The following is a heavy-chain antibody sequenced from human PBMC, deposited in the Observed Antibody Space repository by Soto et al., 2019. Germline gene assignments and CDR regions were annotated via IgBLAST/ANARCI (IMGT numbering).Heavy chain of an antibody. CDR2: IIPIFGTA. Sequence: GASVKVSCQASGGTFSSYAISWVRQAPGQGLEWMGGIIPIFGTANYAQKFQGRVTITADESTSTAYMELSSLRSEDTAVYYCARRLGENGSGYRDEYFQHWGQGTLVTVSS. D-gene: IGHD3-3*01. V-gene: IGHV1-69*13. CDR3: ARRLGENGSGYRDEYFQH. CDR1: GGTFSSYA. J-gene: IGHJ1*01.